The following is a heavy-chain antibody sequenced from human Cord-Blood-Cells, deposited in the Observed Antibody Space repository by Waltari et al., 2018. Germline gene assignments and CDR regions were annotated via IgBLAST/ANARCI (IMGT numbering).Heavy chain of an antibody. CDR3: ARGGNHDAFDI. CDR1: GYTFTGYY. D-gene: IGHD3-16*01. CDR2: MNPNRGGT. V-gene: IGHV1-2*02. J-gene: IGHJ3*02. Sequence: QVQLVQSGAEVKKPGASVKVSCKASGYTFTGYYMHWVRQAPGQGLEWMGWMNPNRGGTNYAQKFQGRGTMTRDTSISTAYMELSRLRSDDTAVYYCARGGNHDAFDIWGQGTMVTVSS.